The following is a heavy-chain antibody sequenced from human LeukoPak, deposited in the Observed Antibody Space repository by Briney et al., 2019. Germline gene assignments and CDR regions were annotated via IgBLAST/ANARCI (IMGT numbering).Heavy chain of an antibody. CDR3: ARARQSSPSLRRYYYYGMDV. J-gene: IGHJ6*02. D-gene: IGHD6-6*01. CDR2: KWYDGSNK. Sequence: GGSLRLSCAASGFTFSSYGMHWVRQAPGKGLECVAVKWYDGSNKYYADSVKGRFTISRDNSKNTLYLQMNSLRAEDTAVYYCARARQSSPSLRRYYYYGMDVWGQGTTVTVSS. CDR1: GFTFSSYG. V-gene: IGHV3-33*08.